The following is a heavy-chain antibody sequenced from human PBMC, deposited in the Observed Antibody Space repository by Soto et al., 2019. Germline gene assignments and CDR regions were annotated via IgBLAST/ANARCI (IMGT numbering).Heavy chain of an antibody. J-gene: IGHJ4*02. CDR2: INHSGST. Sequence: QLQLQESGPGLVKPSETLSLTCRVSDGSMNSDSSYWGWIRQPPGKGLEWIGVINHSGSTYHNLSLKGRVTMSVDASRNQFSLKLTSMTAADTAVYYCARLGGYVSVRYYYLWDSWGQGTLVTVSS. CDR1: DGSMNSDSSY. V-gene: IGHV4-39*01. CDR3: ARLGGYVSVRYYYLWDS. D-gene: IGHD3-22*01.